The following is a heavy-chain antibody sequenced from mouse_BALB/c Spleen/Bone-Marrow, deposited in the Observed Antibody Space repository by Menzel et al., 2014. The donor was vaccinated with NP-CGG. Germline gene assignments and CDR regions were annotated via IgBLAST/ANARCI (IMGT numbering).Heavy chain of an antibody. J-gene: IGHJ4*01. CDR2: INPSSAYT. CDR3: TIRYYAMDY. Sequence: QVQLQQSGAELARPGASVKMSCQASGYTFTRYTMHWEKQRPGQGLEWIGYINPSSAYTNYNQKFKDKATLTADKSSSTAYMQLSSLTSEDSAVYYCTIRYYAMDYWGRGTSVTVPS. CDR1: GYTFTRYT. D-gene: IGHD1-1*01. V-gene: IGHV1-4*01.